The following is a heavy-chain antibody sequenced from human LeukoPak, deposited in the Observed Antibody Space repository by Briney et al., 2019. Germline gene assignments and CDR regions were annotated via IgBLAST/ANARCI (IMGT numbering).Heavy chain of an antibody. CDR1: GYTLTELS. Sequence: ASVKVSCKLSGYTLTELSIQWVRQAPGKGLEWVGGFHPEDGETIYAQQFQGRVTMTEDTSTDTAYMELSSLRSEDTAVYYCATRVGYCSSTSCYSTLDYWGQGTLVTVSS. CDR2: FHPEDGET. J-gene: IGHJ4*02. D-gene: IGHD2-2*01. V-gene: IGHV1-24*01. CDR3: ATRVGYCSSTSCYSTLDY.